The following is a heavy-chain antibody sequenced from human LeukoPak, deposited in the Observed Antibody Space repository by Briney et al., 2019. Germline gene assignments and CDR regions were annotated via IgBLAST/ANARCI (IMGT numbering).Heavy chain of an antibody. V-gene: IGHV3-33*01. J-gene: IGHJ5*02. D-gene: IGHD2-15*01. CDR2: LWYDGSNK. CDR3: ARAGGYCSGGSCRNWFDP. Sequence: GMSLRLSCAASGFTFSSYGMHWVRQAPGKGLEWVAVLWYDGSNKYYADSVKGRFTISRDNSKNTLYLQMNSLRAEDTAVYYCARAGGYCSGGSCRNWFDPWGQGTLVTVSS. CDR1: GFTFSSYG.